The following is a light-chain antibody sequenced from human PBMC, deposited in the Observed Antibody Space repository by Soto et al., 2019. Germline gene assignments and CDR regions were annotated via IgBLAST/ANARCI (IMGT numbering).Light chain of an antibody. J-gene: IGKJ5*01. Sequence: IQITQSPCSLSASVGDGVTITFRASQSISSYLNWYQQKPGKAPKLLIYAASSLQSGVPSRFSGSGSGTDFTLTISSLQPEDFATYYCQQSYSTPITFGQGTRLEIK. V-gene: IGKV1-39*01. CDR1: QSISSY. CDR2: AAS. CDR3: QQSYSTPIT.